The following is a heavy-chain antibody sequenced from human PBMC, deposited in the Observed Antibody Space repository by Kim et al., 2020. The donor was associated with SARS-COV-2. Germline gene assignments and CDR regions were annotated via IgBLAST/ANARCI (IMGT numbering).Heavy chain of an antibody. CDR1: GYSFTSYW. CDR2: IYPGDSDT. CDR3: ARLTYYDILTGYYNPFDY. Sequence: GESLKISCKGSGYSFTSYWIGWVRQMPGKGLEWMGIIYPGDSDTRYSPSFQGQVTISADKSISTAYLQWSSLKASDTAMYYCARLTYYDILTGYYNPFDYWGQGTLVTVSS. V-gene: IGHV5-51*01. D-gene: IGHD3-9*01. J-gene: IGHJ4*02.